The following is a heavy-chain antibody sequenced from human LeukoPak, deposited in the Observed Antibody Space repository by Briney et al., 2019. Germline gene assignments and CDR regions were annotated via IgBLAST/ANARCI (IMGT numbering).Heavy chain of an antibody. CDR2: ISSSGSPI. D-gene: IGHD5-12*01. Sequence: GGSLRLSCAASGFTFSDYYMSWIRQAPGKGLEWVSYISSSGSPIYYADSVKGRFTISWDNAKNSLYLQMNSLRAEDTAVYYCARVEASGYDYGAFDYWGQGTLVTVSS. CDR1: GFTFSDYY. CDR3: ARVEASGYDYGAFDY. V-gene: IGHV3-11*01. J-gene: IGHJ4*02.